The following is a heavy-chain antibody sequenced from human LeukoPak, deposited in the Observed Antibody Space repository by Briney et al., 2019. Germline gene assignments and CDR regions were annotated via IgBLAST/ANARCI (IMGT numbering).Heavy chain of an antibody. J-gene: IGHJ4*02. CDR2: IIPIFGTA. CDR3: ARSRGGVEWELLWKFDY. D-gene: IGHD1-26*01. V-gene: IGHV1-69*05. Sequence: ASVKVSCKASGGTFSSYAISWVRQAPGQGLEWMGGIIPIFGTANYAQKFQGRVTITTDESTSTAYMELSSLRSEDTAVYYCARSRGGVEWELLWKFDYWGQGTLVTVSS. CDR1: GGTFSSYA.